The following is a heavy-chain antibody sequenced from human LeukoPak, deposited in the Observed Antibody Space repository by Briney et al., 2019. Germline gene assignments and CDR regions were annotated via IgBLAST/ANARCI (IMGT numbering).Heavy chain of an antibody. CDR3: ARARGGSCFDY. D-gene: IGHD1-26*01. J-gene: IGHJ4*02. V-gene: IGHV3-48*01. CDR2: ISSSSSTI. CDR1: GFTFSSYS. Sequence: GGSLRLSCAASGFTFSSYSMNWVRQAPGKGLEWVSYISSSSSTIYYADSVKGRFTISRDNAKNSLYLQMNSLRAEDTAVYYCARARGGSCFDYWGQGTLVTVSS.